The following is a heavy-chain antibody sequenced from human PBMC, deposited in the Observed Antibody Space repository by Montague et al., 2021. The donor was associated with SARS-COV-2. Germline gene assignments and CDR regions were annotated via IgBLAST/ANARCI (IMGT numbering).Heavy chain of an antibody. CDR3: ARDGRFGELDY. CDR1: GFTFRTYE. V-gene: IGHV3-48*03. D-gene: IGHD3-10*01. J-gene: IGHJ4*02. Sequence: SLRLSCAASGFTFRTYEMNWVRRAPGNGLEWVSYISSSGSTIYYADSVKGRFTISRDNAKNSLYLQMNSLRAEDTAVYYCARDGRFGELDYWGQGTLVTVST. CDR2: ISSSGSTI.